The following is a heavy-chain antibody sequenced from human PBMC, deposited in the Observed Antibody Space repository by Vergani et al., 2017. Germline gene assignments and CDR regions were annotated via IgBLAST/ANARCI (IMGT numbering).Heavy chain of an antibody. CDR2: IYYSGST. D-gene: IGHD3-22*01. CDR1: GGSISSGDYY. J-gene: IGHJ4*02. Sequence: QVQLQESGPGLVKPSQTLSLTCTVSGGSISSGDYYWSWIRQPPGKGLEWIGDIYYSGSTYYNPSLKSRVTISVDTSKNQFSLKLSSVTAADTAVYYCARHGNNDSSGYYYGVDYWDERTLIAVSA. V-gene: IGHV4-30-4*01. CDR3: ARHGNNDSSGYYYGVDY.